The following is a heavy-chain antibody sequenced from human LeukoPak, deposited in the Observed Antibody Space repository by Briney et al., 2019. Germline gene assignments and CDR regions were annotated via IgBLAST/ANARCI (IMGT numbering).Heavy chain of an antibody. CDR2: INHSGST. V-gene: IGHV4-34*01. D-gene: IGHD6-13*01. CDR3: ARRNWYSKRPPDY. J-gene: IGHJ4*02. CDR1: GGSFSGYY. Sequence: SGTLSLTCAVYGGSFSGYYWSWIRQPPGKGLEWIGEINHSGSTNYNPSLKSRVTISVDTSKNQFSLKLSSVTAADTAVYYCARRNWYSKRPPDYWGQGTLVTVSS.